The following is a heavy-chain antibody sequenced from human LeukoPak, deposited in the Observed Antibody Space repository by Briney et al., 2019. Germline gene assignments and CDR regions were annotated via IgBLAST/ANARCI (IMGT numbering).Heavy chain of an antibody. CDR3: ARGYYFYDSSGPVSAY. CDR1: GWSFSRYY. Sequence: SETLSLTCAVYGWSFSRYYWNWIRQPPGKGLEWIGEINHSGSTNYNPSLKSRVSISVDKSKNQFALKLSSVTDADTAVYYCARGYYFYDSSGPVSAYWGQGTLVTVSS. CDR2: INHSGST. D-gene: IGHD3-22*01. V-gene: IGHV4-34*01. J-gene: IGHJ4*02.